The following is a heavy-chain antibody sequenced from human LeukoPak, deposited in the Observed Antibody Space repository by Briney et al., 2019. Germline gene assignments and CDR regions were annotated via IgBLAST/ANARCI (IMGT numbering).Heavy chain of an antibody. J-gene: IGHJ6*02. Sequence: ASVKVSCKASGYTFTNYYIHWVRQAPGQGLEWMGIINPSGGSTTYAQKFQGRVTMTRDTSTSTVYMELSSLRSEDTAVYYCASEEGPRPGHYYGIDVWGQGTTVTVSS. CDR2: INPSGGST. CDR1: GYTFTNYY. V-gene: IGHV1-46*01. CDR3: ASEEGPRPGHYYGIDV.